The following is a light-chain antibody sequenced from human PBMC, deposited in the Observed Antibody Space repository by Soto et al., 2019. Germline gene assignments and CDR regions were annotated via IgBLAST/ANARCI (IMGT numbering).Light chain of an antibody. CDR2: EVT. CDR3: SSYAGSSVSVV. V-gene: IGLV2-8*01. J-gene: IGLJ2*01. Sequence: QSALTQPPSASGSPGQSVTISCTGTSSDVGGYNYVSWYQQHPGKAPKLMIYEVTERPSGVPDRFSGSKSGNTASLTVSGLQAEDEADYYCSSYAGSSVSVVFGGGTKVTVL. CDR1: SSDVGGYNY.